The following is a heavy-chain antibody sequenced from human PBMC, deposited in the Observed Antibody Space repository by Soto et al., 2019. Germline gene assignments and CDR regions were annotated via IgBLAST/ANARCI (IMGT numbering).Heavy chain of an antibody. CDR1: GWSFSGYY. V-gene: IGHV4-34*01. Sequence: QVQLQPWGAGLLKPSETLSLTCAVYGWSFSGYYWSWIRQPPGKGLEWIGEITHSGSTNYNPSLKSRVTISVDTSKNQFSPKLSSVTAADTAVYYCAGGRLWGSYYYYYMDVSGKGTTVTVSS. D-gene: IGHD5-18*01. CDR2: ITHSGST. CDR3: AGGRLWGSYYYYYMDV. J-gene: IGHJ6*03.